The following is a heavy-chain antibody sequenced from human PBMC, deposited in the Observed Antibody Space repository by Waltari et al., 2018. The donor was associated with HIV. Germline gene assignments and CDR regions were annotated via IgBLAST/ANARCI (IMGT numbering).Heavy chain of an antibody. D-gene: IGHD1-26*01. Sequence: EVRLVQSGAEVRKRGDSLKISCKAQDYNYWIGWVRHMPGKGLEWMGFIFIGDSDTKYSPSFHGHVTISADKSISTANLEWRSLRASDTAMYYCAALNGAEWDLVAGSWGQGTLVTVSS. V-gene: IGHV5-51*01. CDR3: AALNGAEWDLVAGS. CDR2: IFIGDSDT. CDR1: DYNYW. J-gene: IGHJ5*02.